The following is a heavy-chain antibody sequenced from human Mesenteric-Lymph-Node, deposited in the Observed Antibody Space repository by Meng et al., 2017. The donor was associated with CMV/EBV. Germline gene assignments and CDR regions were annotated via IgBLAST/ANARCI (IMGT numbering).Heavy chain of an antibody. V-gene: IGHV3-9*01. J-gene: IGHJ4*02. CDR3: ARLGSPLNRYFFDY. Sequence: SLKISCAASGFTFDDYAMHWVRQAPGKGLEWVSGISWNSGSIGYADSVKGRFTISRDNAKNSLYLQMDSLRAEDTAVYYCARLGSPLNRYFFDYWGQGTLVTVSS. D-gene: IGHD3-16*01. CDR2: ISWNSGSI. CDR1: GFTFDDYA.